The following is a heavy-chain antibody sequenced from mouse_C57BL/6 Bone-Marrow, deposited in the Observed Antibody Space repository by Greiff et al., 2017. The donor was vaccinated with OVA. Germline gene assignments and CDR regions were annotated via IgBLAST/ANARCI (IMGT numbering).Heavy chain of an antibody. J-gene: IGHJ4*01. CDR2: ISYDGSN. V-gene: IGHV3-6*01. D-gene: IGHD1-1*01. CDR3: ARAEVIYYYGSSYFYYAMDY. CDR1: GYSITSGYY. Sequence: EVKLQESGPGLVKPSQSLSLTCSVTGYSITSGYYWNWIRQFPGNKLEWMGYISYDGSNNYNPSLKNRISITRDTSKNQFFLKLNSVTTEDTATYYCARAEVIYYYGSSYFYYAMDYWGQGTSVTVSS.